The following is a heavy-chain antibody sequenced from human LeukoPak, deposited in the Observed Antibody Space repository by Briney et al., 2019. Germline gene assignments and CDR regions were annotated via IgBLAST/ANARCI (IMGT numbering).Heavy chain of an antibody. J-gene: IGHJ4*02. D-gene: IGHD4-17*01. CDR2: ISYDGSNK. CDR3: ANGDYSYFDY. Sequence: GRSLRLSCAASGFTFSSYGMHWVRQAPGKGLEWVAVISYDGSNKYYADSVKGRFTISRDNSKSTLYLQMNSLRAEDTAVYYCANGDYSYFDYWGQGTLVTVSS. V-gene: IGHV3-30*18. CDR1: GFTFSSYG.